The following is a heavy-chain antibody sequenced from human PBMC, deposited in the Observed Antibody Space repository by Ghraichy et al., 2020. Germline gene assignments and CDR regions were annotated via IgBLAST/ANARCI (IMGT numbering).Heavy chain of an antibody. D-gene: IGHD5-12*01. CDR2: IKADDGNT. V-gene: IGHV1-3*01. Sequence: ASVQVSCKASGYTFTTYAIHWVRQAPGQRPEWMGWIKADDGNTKYSQTFQGRVTITRDTSASTAYMELSSLRSEDTAVYYCARDQGYSDSKAWFAPWGQGTLVTVSS. CDR1: GYTFTTYA. CDR3: ARDQGYSDSKAWFAP. J-gene: IGHJ5*02.